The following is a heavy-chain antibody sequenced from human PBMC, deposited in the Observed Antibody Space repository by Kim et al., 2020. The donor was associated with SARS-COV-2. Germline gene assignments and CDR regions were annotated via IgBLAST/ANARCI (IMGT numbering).Heavy chain of an antibody. V-gene: IGHV4-31*03. J-gene: IGHJ6*01. Sequence: SETLSLTCTVSGGSISSGGYYWSWLRQHPGQGLVWIGNIFYSGSTYYNPYLGSRVTIYPATTKNSFSLKLTTVTAADTADYYCARDRNGMDVWGQGTTVT. CDR2: IFYSGST. CDR1: GGSISSGGYY. CDR3: ARDRNGMDV.